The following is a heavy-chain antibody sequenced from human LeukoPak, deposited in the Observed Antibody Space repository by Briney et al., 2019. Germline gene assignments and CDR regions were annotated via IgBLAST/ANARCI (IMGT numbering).Heavy chain of an antibody. V-gene: IGHV4-59*01. CDR3: ARVSSVGSYWSDFEY. CDR2: IYFGGST. J-gene: IGHJ4*02. CDR1: GGSISGYY. Sequence: SGTLSLTCTVFGGSISGYYWSWIRQSPGKALEWIGYIYFGGSTHYNPSLKSRVTMSADTSKNQFYLKLSSMTAADTAVYYCARVSSVGSYWSDFEYWGPGTLVTVSS. D-gene: IGHD1-26*01.